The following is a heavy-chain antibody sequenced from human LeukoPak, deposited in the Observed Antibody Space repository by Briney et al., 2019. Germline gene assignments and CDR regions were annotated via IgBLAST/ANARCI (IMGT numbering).Heavy chain of an antibody. J-gene: IGHJ4*02. Sequence: GGSLRLSCAVSGFIFSNYAMNWVRQAPGKGLEWVSAISGSGGSTYYADSVKGRFTISRDNSKNTLYLQMNSLRAEDTAVYYCAKRITGTTDYWGQGTLVTVSS. V-gene: IGHV3-23*01. CDR3: AKRITGTTDY. D-gene: IGHD1-7*01. CDR2: ISGSGGST. CDR1: GFIFSNYA.